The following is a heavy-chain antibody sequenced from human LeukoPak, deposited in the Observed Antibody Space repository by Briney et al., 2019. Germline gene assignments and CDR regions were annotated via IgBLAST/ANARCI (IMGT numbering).Heavy chain of an antibody. J-gene: IGHJ5*02. CDR3: AREDSSNWNWFDP. Sequence: SETLSLTCTVSGGSISSGSYYWSWIRQPAGKGLEWIGRIYTSGSTNHNPSLKSRVTISVDTSKNQFSLKLSSVTAADTAVYYCAREDSSNWNWFDPWGQGTLVTVSS. CDR2: IYTSGST. D-gene: IGHD6-13*01. CDR1: GGSISSGSYY. V-gene: IGHV4-61*02.